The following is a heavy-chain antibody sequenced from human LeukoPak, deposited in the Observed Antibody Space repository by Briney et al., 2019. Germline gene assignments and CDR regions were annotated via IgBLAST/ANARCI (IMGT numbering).Heavy chain of an antibody. V-gene: IGHV3-53*01. CDR3: ARAGYYSGSGDSGEIDF. CDR1: GLTVSSNY. CDR2: IYSDGTT. J-gene: IGHJ4*02. Sequence: GGSLRLSCPVSGLTVSSNYMSWVRQAPGKGLEWVSLIYSDGTTYYADSVKGRFSISRDNSTNTVYLQMNSLRAEDTAMYYCARAGYYSGSGDSGEIDFWGQGTLVTVSS. D-gene: IGHD3-10*01.